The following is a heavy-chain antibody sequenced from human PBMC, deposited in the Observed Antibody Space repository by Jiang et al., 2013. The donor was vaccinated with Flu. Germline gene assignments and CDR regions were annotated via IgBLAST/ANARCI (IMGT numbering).Heavy chain of an antibody. D-gene: IGHD7-27*01. J-gene: IGHJ5*02. CDR3: ARGRGTGDGFDP. Sequence: QTLSLTCAISGDSVSSSSAAWNWLRQSPSRGLEWLGRTYYSSRWYNDYAVSVRGRITINPDASKNQFSLHLTSVTPEDTAVYYCARGRGTGDGFDPWGQGTLVTVSS. CDR2: TYYSSRWYN. CDR1: GDSVSSSSAA. V-gene: IGHV6-1*01.